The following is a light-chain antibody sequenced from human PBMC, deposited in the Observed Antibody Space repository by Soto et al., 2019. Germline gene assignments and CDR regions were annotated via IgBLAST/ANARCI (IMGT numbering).Light chain of an antibody. CDR3: RHYINSQWT. V-gene: IGKV3-20*01. J-gene: IGKJ1*01. CDR1: QSVSSTY. Sequence: EIVLTQSPGTLSLSPGERATLSRRPSQSVSSTYLDWYQQKPGQAPRLLIYAASSRATDIPDRFSGGASATDFTLTISRLEPEDFAVYYCRHYINSQWTFGQGTKVEIK. CDR2: AAS.